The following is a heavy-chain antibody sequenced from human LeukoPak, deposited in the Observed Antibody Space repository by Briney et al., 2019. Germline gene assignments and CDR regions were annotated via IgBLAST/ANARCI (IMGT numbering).Heavy chain of an antibody. CDR3: AKDLYYDSSDDAFDI. Sequence: ASVKVSCKVSGYTFTSDYMHWVRQAPGQGLEWMGIINPSCGSTSYAQKFHGRVTMTSDMSTSTVYMELSSLRSEDTAVYYCAKDLYYDSSDDAFDIWGQGTMVTVSS. CDR2: INPSCGST. J-gene: IGHJ3*02. V-gene: IGHV1-46*01. D-gene: IGHD3-22*01. CDR1: GYTFTSDY.